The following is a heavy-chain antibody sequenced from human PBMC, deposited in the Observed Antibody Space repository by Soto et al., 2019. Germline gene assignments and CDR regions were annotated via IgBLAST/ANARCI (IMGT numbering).Heavy chain of an antibody. CDR3: AIDHGGGGLTLEY. V-gene: IGHV3-11*01. Sequence: QVHLEESGGGLVKPGASLRLSCTASGLIFSDYYMSWIRQAPGKGLEWVSDISNSGRITHHADSVEGRFTISRDNAKDSLYLQMNSLRPEDSAIYYCAIDHGGGGLTLEYWGQGTLVTVSS. CDR2: ISNSGRIT. CDR1: GLIFSDYY. D-gene: IGHD3-16*01. J-gene: IGHJ4*02.